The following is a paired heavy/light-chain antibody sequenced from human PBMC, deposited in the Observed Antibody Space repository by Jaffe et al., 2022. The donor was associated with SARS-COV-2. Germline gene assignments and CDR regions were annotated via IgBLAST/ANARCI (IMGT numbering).Heavy chain of an antibody. CDR1: GFSFNDYA. D-gene: IGHD3-22*01. CDR2: ISWNSDII. V-gene: IGHV3-9*01. J-gene: IGHJ3*02. CDR3: AKVSFMILARGAFDI. Sequence: EVQLVESGGGLVQPGRSLRLSCAASGFSFNDYAMHWVRQTPGKGLEWVSGISWNSDIIAYADSVKGRFTISRDNAKNSLYLQMNSLRAEDTALYYCAKVSFMILARGAFDIWGQGTMVIVSS.
Light chain of an antibody. Sequence: EIVMTQSPATLSVSPGERATLSCRASQSVSSNLAWYQQRPGQAPRLLIYGAFTRATGIPARFSGSGSGTEFTLTISSLQSEDFAAYYCQQYDNWPPKTFGQGTKVEIK. J-gene: IGKJ1*01. CDR2: GAF. V-gene: IGKV3-15*01. CDR1: QSVSSN. CDR3: QQYDNWPPKT.